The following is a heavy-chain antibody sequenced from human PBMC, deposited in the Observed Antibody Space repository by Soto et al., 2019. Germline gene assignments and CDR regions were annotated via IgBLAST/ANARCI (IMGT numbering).Heavy chain of an antibody. CDR3: ATRVPGSGTYF. Sequence: SDTLSLTCSFIRVSGYALTGYFWSWLRLPPGKGLEWIGYIHHTGDTKTNPSLESRVVISMDTSKNQFSLKLNSVTAADTALYYCATRVPGSGTYF. J-gene: IGHJ2*01. CDR2: IHHTGDT. CDR1: GYALTGYF. V-gene: IGHV4-4*09. D-gene: IGHD1-26*01.